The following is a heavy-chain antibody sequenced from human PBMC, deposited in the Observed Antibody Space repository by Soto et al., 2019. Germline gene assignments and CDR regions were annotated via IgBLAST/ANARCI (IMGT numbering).Heavy chain of an antibody. V-gene: IGHV1-2*02. J-gene: IGHJ4*02. Sequence: VKVSCKASGYTFTGYYMHWVRQAPGQGLEWMGWINPNSGGTNYSQKFQGRVTMTRDTSISTAYMELSRLRSDDTAMYYCARPYDYGDYTTGYWGQGTLVTVSS. CDR2: INPNSGGT. CDR3: ARPYDYGDYTTGY. CDR1: GYTFTGYY. D-gene: IGHD4-17*01.